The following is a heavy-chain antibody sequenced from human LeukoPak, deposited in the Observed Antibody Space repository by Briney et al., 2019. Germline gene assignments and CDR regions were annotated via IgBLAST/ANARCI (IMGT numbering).Heavy chain of an antibody. CDR1: GYTFTGYY. J-gene: IGHJ4*02. CDR2: VDPEDGET. V-gene: IGHV1-69-2*01. D-gene: IGHD3-22*01. CDR3: ARKTYYYDSSGYSVDY. Sequence: ASVKVSCKASGYTFTGYYMHWVQQAPGKGLEWMGRVDPEDGETIYAEKFQGRVTMTRNTSISTAYMELSSLRSEDTAVYYCARKTYYYDSSGYSVDYWGQGTLVTVSS.